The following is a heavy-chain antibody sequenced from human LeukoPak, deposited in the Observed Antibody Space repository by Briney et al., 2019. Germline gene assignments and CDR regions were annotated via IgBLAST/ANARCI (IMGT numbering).Heavy chain of an antibody. CDR3: ARDSGYSYGFSASGFDY. J-gene: IGHJ4*02. V-gene: IGHV4-34*01. D-gene: IGHD5-18*01. CDR2: INHSGST. CDR1: GGSFSGYY. Sequence: SETLSLTCAVYGGSFSGYYWSWIRQPPGKGLEWIGEINHSGSTNYNPSLKSRVTISVDTSKNQLSLKLSSVTAADTAVYYCARDSGYSYGFSASGFDYWGQGTLVTVSS.